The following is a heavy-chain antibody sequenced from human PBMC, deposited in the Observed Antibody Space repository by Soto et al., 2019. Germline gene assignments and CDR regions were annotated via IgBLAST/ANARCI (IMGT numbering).Heavy chain of an antibody. J-gene: IGHJ4*02. CDR1: GYTFTSYD. CDR3: ARTGYCSGGSCERNFDY. Sequence: GASVKVSCKASGYTFTSYDINWVRQATGQGLEWMGWMNPNSGNTGYAQKFQGRVTMTRNTSISTAYMELSSLRSEDTAVYYCARTGYCSGGSCERNFDYWGQGTLVTVSS. D-gene: IGHD2-15*01. V-gene: IGHV1-8*01. CDR2: MNPNSGNT.